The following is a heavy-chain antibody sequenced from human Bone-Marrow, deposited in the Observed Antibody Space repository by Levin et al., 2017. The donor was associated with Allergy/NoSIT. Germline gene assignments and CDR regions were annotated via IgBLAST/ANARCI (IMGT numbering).Heavy chain of an antibody. J-gene: IGHJ4*02. V-gene: IGHV3-23*01. Sequence: GGSLRLSCETSGFTFGSHVMSWVRQAPGQGLEWVSTISGSGGNTYYADSVKGRFTISRDNSKNTLYLQMNDLRAEETAVYYCAKGPYSDILSYSPAADYFDYWGQGTLVTVSS. D-gene: IGHD3-9*01. CDR3: AKGPYSDILSYSPAADYFDY. CDR1: GFTFGSHV. CDR2: ISGSGGNT.